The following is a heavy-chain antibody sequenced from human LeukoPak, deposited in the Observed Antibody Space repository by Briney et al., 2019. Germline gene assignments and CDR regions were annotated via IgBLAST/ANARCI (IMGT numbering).Heavy chain of an antibody. CDR3: ARVSNGIAAAGTGDY. CDR1: GYTFTNYG. V-gene: IGHV1-18*01. J-gene: IGHJ4*02. D-gene: IGHD6-13*01. CDR2: ISAYNGNT. Sequence: ASVKVSCKASGYTFTNYGISWVRQAPGQGLEWMGWISAYNGNTNYAQKLQGRVTMTTDTSTSTAYMELRSLRSDDTAVYYCARVSNGIAAAGTGDYWGQGTLVTVSS.